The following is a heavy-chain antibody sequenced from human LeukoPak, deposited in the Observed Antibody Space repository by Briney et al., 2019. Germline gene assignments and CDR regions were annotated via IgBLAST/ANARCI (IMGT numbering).Heavy chain of an antibody. J-gene: IGHJ6*02. CDR1: GFTFGDYA. V-gene: IGHV3-49*03. CDR3: TRDQGIAAATTADYYGMDV. CDR2: IRSKAYGGTT. Sequence: GGSLRLSCTASGFTFGDYAMSWFRQAPGKGLEWVGFIRSKAYGGTTEHAASVKGRFTISRDDSKSIAYLQMNSLKTEDTAVYYCTRDQGIAAATTADYYGMDVWGQGTTVTVSS. D-gene: IGHD6-13*01.